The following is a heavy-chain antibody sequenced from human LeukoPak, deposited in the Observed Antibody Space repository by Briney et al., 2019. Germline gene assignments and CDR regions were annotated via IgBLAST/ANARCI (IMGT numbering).Heavy chain of an antibody. CDR2: INPNSGGT. V-gene: IGHV1-2*02. J-gene: IGHJ4*02. CDR1: GYTFTSYD. D-gene: IGHD6-13*01. CDR3: ARETSRSWFY. Sequence: ASVKVSCKASGYTFTSYDINWVRQATGQGLEWMGWINPNSGGTNYAQKFQGRVTMTRDTSISTAYMELSTPSSDDTAVYYCARETSRSWFYWGQGTLVTVSS.